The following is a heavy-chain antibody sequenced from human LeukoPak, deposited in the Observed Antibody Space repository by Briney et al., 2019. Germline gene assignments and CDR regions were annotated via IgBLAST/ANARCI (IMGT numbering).Heavy chain of an antibody. CDR3: ARAGSHWHYVY. CDR2: IKQDGSER. Sequence: GGSLRLSCAASGFTFSGFSMSWVRQSPTKGLEWVANIKQDGSERYYVDSVKGRFTISRDNARNSLSLQMNNLRVEDTAVYYCARAGSHWHYVYWGQGTVVTVSS. V-gene: IGHV3-7*01. J-gene: IGHJ4*02. D-gene: IGHD3-10*01. CDR1: GFTFSGFS.